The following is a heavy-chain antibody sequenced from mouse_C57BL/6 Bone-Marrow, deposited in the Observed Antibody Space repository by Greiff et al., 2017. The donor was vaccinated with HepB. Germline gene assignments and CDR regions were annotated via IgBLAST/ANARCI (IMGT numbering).Heavy chain of an antibody. CDR1: GFTFSSYG. Sequence: EVQLVESGGDLVKPGGSLKLSCAASGFTFSSYGMSWVRQTPDKRLEWVATISSGGSYTYYPDSVKGRFTISRDNAKNTLYLQMSSLKSEDTAMYYCARQSTMVRNWYFDVWGTGTTVTVSS. V-gene: IGHV5-6*01. CDR2: ISSGGSYT. CDR3: ARQSTMVRNWYFDV. J-gene: IGHJ1*03. D-gene: IGHD2-1*01.